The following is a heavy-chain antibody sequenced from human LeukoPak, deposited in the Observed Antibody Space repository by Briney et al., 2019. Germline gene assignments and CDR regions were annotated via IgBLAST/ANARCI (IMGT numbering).Heavy chain of an antibody. CDR3: ARIIALAGNGPPYWYFDL. D-gene: IGHD6-19*01. J-gene: IGHJ2*01. CDR2: ISVTTPFIT. V-gene: IGHV3-48*04. Sequence: GGSLRLSCVASGFAFSRYRMTWVRQAPGQGLEWISYISVTTPFITHYADSVKGRSTISRDNAKNSLFLQMDSLRAEDTAVYYCARIIALAGNGPPYWYFDLWGRGTLVTVSS. CDR1: GFAFSRYR.